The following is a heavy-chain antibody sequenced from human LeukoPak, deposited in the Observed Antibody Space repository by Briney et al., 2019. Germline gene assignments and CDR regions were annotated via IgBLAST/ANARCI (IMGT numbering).Heavy chain of an antibody. CDR2: ISAYNGNT. J-gene: IGHJ6*02. V-gene: IGHV1-18*01. Sequence: ASVKVSCKASGYTFTSYGISWVRQAPGQGLEWMGWISAYNGNTNYAQKLQGRVTMTTDTSTSTAYMELRSLRSDDTAVYYCVREGYGDGTYYYYGMDVWGQGTTVTVSS. CDR3: VREGYGDGTYYYYGMDV. CDR1: GYTFTSYG. D-gene: IGHD6-13*01.